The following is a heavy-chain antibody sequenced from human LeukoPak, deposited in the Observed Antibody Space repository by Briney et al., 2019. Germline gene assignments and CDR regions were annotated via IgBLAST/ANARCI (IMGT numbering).Heavy chain of an antibody. CDR1: GFTSSNYW. V-gene: IGHV3-7*01. CDR2: INQDGSKE. CDR3: VRDGGVGGYDLLDY. J-gene: IGHJ4*02. D-gene: IGHD5-12*01. Sequence: GGSLRLSCAASGFTSSNYWMTWVRQAPGKGLEWVAHINQDGSKEYYMDSVKARFTISRDNAKNSLSLQMNSLRAEDTAVYYCVRDGGVGGYDLLDYWGQETLVAVSS.